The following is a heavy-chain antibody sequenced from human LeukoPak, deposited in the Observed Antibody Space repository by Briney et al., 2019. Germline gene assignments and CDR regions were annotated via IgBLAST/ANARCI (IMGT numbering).Heavy chain of an antibody. Sequence: ASVKVSCKASGYTFTGYYMHWVRQAPGQGLEWMGRINPNSGGTNYAQKFQGRVTMTSDTSISTAYMELSRLRSDDTAVYYCARIIAAAGTGNYYYYYYMDVWGKGTTVTVSS. V-gene: IGHV1-2*06. CDR2: INPNSGGT. CDR3: ARIIAAAGTGNYYYYYYMDV. D-gene: IGHD6-13*01. CDR1: GYTFTGYY. J-gene: IGHJ6*03.